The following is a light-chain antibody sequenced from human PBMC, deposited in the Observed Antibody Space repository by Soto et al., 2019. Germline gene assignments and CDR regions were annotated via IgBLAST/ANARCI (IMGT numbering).Light chain of an antibody. CDR3: QHYNNRSTRT. V-gene: IGKV3D-15*01. Sequence: IVMAQAPAPLSVSPGERATLSXRASQSVSKKLAWYQQKPGKXPRLLXXGEXTRATGIAARLSGSGSGKEFTLSISSLQSEEAAGYYCQHYNNRSTRTFGQGTRLEIK. J-gene: IGKJ5*01. CDR2: GEX. CDR1: QSVSKK.